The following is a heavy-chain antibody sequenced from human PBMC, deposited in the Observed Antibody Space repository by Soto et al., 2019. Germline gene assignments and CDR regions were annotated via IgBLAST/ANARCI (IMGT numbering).Heavy chain of an antibody. Sequence: PGGSLRLSCAASGFTFSSYAMSWVRQAPGKGLEWVSAISGSGGSTYYADSVKGRFTISRDNSKNTLYLQMNSLRAEDTAVYYCAKDFEPAYYYGMDVWGQGTTVTVSS. V-gene: IGHV3-23*01. J-gene: IGHJ6*02. CDR3: AKDFEPAYYYGMDV. CDR2: ISGSGGST. CDR1: GFTFSSYA.